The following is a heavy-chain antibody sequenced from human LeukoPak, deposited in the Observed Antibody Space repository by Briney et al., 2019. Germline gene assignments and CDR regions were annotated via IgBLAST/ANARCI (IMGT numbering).Heavy chain of an antibody. CDR2: IRYDGSNK. CDR3: ARDWAARGDY. Sequence: GGSLRLSCAASGFTFSSYGMHWVRQAPGKGLEWVAFIRYDGSNKYYADSVKGRFTISRDNAKNSLYLQMNSLRAEDTAVYYCARDWAARGDYWGQGTLVTVSS. V-gene: IGHV3-30*02. D-gene: IGHD6-6*01. J-gene: IGHJ4*02. CDR1: GFTFSSYG.